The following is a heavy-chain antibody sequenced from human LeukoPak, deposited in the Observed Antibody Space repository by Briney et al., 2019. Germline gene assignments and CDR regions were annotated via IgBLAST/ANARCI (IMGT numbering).Heavy chain of an antibody. CDR1: GFTFSSHS. V-gene: IGHV3-21*01. Sequence: GGSLRLSCAASGFTFSSHSINWVRQAPGKGLEWVSSISSSSTYIYNADSVKGRFTISRDNSKNTLYLQMNSLRAEDTAVYYCAKDYTPDYWGQGTLVTVSS. CDR3: AKDYTPDY. CDR2: ISSSSTYI. J-gene: IGHJ4*02.